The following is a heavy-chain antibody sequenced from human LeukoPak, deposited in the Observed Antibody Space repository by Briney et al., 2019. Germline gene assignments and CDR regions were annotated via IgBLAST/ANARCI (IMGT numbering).Heavy chain of an antibody. Sequence: SETLSLTCTVSGGSISSYYWSWIRQPPGKGLEWIGYIYTSGSTNYNPSLKRRVTISVDTSKNQFSLKLSSVTAADTAVYYCARHSSSSNPRYYYYYMDVWGKGTTVTVSS. V-gene: IGHV4-4*09. CDR1: GGSISSYY. D-gene: IGHD6-13*01. CDR3: ARHSSSSNPRYYYYYMDV. J-gene: IGHJ6*03. CDR2: IYTSGST.